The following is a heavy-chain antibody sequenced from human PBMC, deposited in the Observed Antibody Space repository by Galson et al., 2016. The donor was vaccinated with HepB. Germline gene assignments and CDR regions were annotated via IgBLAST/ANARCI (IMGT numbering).Heavy chain of an antibody. Sequence: SETLSLTCTVSGGSISSSNYYWAWIRQPPGKGLEWIGSISDSGNTYYNPSLKSRVTISVDTSKNQFSLKLSSVTAADTAVYYCAITWAYGIYFDFWGQGSLVAVSS. CDR2: ISDSGNT. D-gene: IGHD3-3*02. J-gene: IGHJ4*02. CDR1: GGSISSSNYY. CDR3: AITWAYGIYFDF. V-gene: IGHV4-39*07.